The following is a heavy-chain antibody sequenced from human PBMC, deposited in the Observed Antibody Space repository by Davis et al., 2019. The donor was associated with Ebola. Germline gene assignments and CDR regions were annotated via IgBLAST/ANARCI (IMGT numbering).Heavy chain of an antibody. V-gene: IGHV3-7*03. J-gene: IGHJ6*02. D-gene: IGHD5-12*01. Sequence: GESLKISCAASGFTFSRYWMSWVRQAPGKGLEWVANIKQDGSEKYYVDSVKGRFTISRDNAKNSLYLQMNSLRAEDTAVYYCAREGWLRWTYYYYGMDVWGQGTTVTVSS. CDR1: GFTFSRYW. CDR3: AREGWLRWTYYYYGMDV. CDR2: IKQDGSEK.